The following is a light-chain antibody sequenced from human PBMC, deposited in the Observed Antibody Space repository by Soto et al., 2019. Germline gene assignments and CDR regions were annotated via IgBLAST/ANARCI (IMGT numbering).Light chain of an antibody. V-gene: IGLV2-14*01. CDR2: EVT. CDR1: SSDVGGYNH. CDR3: SSYTSSTTWV. Sequence: QSVPTQPASVSGSPGQSITISCTGTSSDVGGYNHVSWFQQHPGKAPKLMIYEVTNRPSGVSNRFSGSKSGNTASLSISGLQAEDEADYFCSSYTSSTTWVFGGGTKLTVL. J-gene: IGLJ3*02.